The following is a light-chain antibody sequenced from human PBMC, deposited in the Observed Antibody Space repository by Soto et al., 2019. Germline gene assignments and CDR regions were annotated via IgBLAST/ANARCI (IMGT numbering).Light chain of an antibody. J-gene: IGLJ1*01. CDR3: CSYAGSSTHV. Sequence: QSALTKPASVSGSPGQSITISCTGTTSDVGSYSLVSWYQQHPGKAPKLMIYEGSKRPSGVSNRFSGSKSGNTASLTISGLQADDEADYYCCSYAGSSTHVFGTGTKLTVL. CDR2: EGS. V-gene: IGLV2-23*01. CDR1: TSDVGSYSL.